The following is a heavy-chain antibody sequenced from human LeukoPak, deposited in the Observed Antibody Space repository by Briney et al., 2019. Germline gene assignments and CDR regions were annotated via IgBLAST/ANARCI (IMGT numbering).Heavy chain of an antibody. CDR2: IHYSGST. Sequence: SETLSLTCTVSGGSITNYYWSWIRQPPGKGVEWIGYIHYSGSTKYKSSLKSRVTISVDTSKNQFSLKLNSVTAADTAVYYCARDHSSSSEDYWGQGTLVTVSS. CDR1: GGSITNYY. CDR3: ARDHSSSSEDY. D-gene: IGHD6-13*01. V-gene: IGHV4-59*12. J-gene: IGHJ4*02.